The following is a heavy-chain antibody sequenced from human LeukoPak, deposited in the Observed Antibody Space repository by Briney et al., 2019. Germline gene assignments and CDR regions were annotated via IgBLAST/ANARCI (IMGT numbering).Heavy chain of an antibody. Sequence: SGGSLRLSCAASGFTFSTYWMQWVRQVPGKGLVWVSRIKSDGSSIMYADSVRGRFTISRDNAKNTLYLQMNSLRAEDTAVYYCARDLDYGGRSNFDHWGQGTLVTVSS. CDR3: ARDLDYGGRSNFDH. CDR2: IKSDGSSI. V-gene: IGHV3-74*03. J-gene: IGHJ4*02. CDR1: GFTFSTYW. D-gene: IGHD4-23*01.